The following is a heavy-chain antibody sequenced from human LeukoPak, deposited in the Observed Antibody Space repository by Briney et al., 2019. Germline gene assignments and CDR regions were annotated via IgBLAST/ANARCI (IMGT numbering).Heavy chain of an antibody. CDR2: ISGSGGST. D-gene: IGHD4-4*01. CDR1: GFTFSSYA. V-gene: IGHV3-23*01. CDR3: AKEQYLSPYYYYYGMDV. J-gene: IGHJ6*02. Sequence: GGSPRLSCAASGFTFSSYAMSWVRQAPGKGLEWVSAISGSGGSTYYADSVKGRFTISRDNSKNTLYLQMNSLRAEDTAVYYCAKEQYLSPYYYYYGMDVWGQGTTVTVSS.